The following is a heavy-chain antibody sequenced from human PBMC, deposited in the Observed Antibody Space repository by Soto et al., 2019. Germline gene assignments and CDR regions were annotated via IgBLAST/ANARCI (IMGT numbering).Heavy chain of an antibody. CDR2: INPSGGST. V-gene: IGHV1-46*01. CDR1: GYTFTSYY. Sequence: AASVKVSCKSSGYTFTSYYMHWVRQAPGQGLEWMGIINPSGGSTSYAQKFQGRVTMTRDTSTNTVYMELSSLRSEDTAVYYCARAIVGAWYGMDVWGQGTTVTVSS. CDR3: ARAIVGAWYGMDV. J-gene: IGHJ6*02. D-gene: IGHD1-26*01.